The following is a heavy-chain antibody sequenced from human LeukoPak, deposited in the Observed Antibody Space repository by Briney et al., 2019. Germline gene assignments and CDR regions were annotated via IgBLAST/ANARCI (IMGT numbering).Heavy chain of an antibody. CDR2: ISSNGGST. J-gene: IGHJ3*02. CDR1: GFTFSSYA. V-gene: IGHV3-64*02. Sequence: GGSLRLSCAASGFTFSSYAMHWVRQAPGKGPEYVSDISSNGGSTYYADSVKGRFTISRDNSKNTLYLQMGSLRAEDMAVYYCARVGSWDAFDIWGQGTMVTVSS. CDR3: ARVGSWDAFDI. D-gene: IGHD1-26*01.